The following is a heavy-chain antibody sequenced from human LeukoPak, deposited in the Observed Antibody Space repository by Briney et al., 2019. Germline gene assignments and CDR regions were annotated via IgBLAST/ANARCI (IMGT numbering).Heavy chain of an antibody. CDR3: ARNSSSGFFDY. J-gene: IGHJ4*02. CDR2: MYNSVSI. D-gene: IGHD6-6*01. CDR1: GYSIRNGDY. V-gene: IGHV4-38-2*01. Sequence: PSETLSLTCVVSGYSIRNGDYWGWIRQSPGKGLGWIASMYNSVSIHYNPSLKSRVTILVDTSKNEFSLKMRSLTPADTAVYYCARNSSSGFFDYWGQGTLATVSS.